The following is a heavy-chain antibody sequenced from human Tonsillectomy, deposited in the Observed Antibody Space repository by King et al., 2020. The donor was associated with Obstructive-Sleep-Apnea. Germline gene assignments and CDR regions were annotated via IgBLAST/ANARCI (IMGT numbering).Heavy chain of an antibody. V-gene: IGHV4-31*03. CDR1: GDSISSVGYY. J-gene: IGHJ4*02. Sequence: VQLQESGPGLVKPSETLSLTCNVSGDSISSVGYYWSWIRQHPGRGLEWIGYIYYSGSAHYNPSLKSRLTISLDTSETHFSLKLTSLTAADTAVYYCARGWDIVVGPAALDYWGQGTLVTVSS. CDR2: IYYSGSA. CDR3: ARGWDIVVGPAALDY. D-gene: IGHD2-2*01.